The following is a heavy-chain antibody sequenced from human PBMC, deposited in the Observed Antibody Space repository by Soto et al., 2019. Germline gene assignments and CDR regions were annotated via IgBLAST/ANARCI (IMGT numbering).Heavy chain of an antibody. CDR1: GGSISSSSYY. CDR2: IYYSGST. CDR3: ARGQYYDILTGPNYYGMDV. D-gene: IGHD3-9*01. J-gene: IGHJ6*02. V-gene: IGHV4-39*07. Sequence: PSETLSLTCTVSGGSISSSSYYWGWIRQPPGKGLEWIGRIYYSGSTYYNPSLKSRVTISVDTSKNQFSLKLSSVTAADTAVYYCARGQYYDILTGPNYYGMDVWGQGTTVTVSS.